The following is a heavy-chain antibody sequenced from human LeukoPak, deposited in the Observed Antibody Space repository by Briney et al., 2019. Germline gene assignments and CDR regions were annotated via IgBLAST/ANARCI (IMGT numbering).Heavy chain of an antibody. J-gene: IGHJ4*02. CDR3: ARLALVGLDY. CDR1: GGSISSSSYY. CDR2: IYYSGST. Sequence: SETLSLTCTVSGGSISSSSYYWGWIRQPPGKGLEWIGSIYYSGSTYYNPSLKSRVTISVDTSKNQFSLKLSSVTAADTAVYYCARLALVGLDYWGQGTLVTVSS. V-gene: IGHV4-39*01.